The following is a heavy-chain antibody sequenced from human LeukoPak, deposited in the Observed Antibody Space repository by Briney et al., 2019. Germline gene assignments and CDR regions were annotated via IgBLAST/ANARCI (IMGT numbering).Heavy chain of an antibody. V-gene: IGHV4-28*03. CDR3: ARDAGTCSSTSCSDYLDF. D-gene: IGHD2-2*01. J-gene: IGHJ4*02. Sequence: SDTLSLTCAVSGYSISSSNWWGWIRQPPGKGLEWIGYVYYNGVTHYNPSLQSRISISVDMSKNQFSLKVTSVTAADTAVYYCARDAGTCSSTSCSDYLDFWGQGTQVTVSS. CDR1: GYSISSSNW. CDR2: VYYNGVT.